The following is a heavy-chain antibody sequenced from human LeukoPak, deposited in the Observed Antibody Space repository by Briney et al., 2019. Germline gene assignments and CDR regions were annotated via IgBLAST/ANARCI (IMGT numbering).Heavy chain of an antibody. J-gene: IGHJ4*02. D-gene: IGHD3-22*01. CDR2: ISGGSGST. CDR3: AKHRFESGGYHSTD. Sequence: GGSLRLPCAASGFTFSSYAMSWVRQAPGKGLAWVSTISGGSGSTYCADSVKGRFTISRDNSKNTLYLQMNSLRDEDTAVYYCAKHRFESGGYHSTDWGQGTLVTVSS. CDR1: GFTFSSYA. V-gene: IGHV3-23*01.